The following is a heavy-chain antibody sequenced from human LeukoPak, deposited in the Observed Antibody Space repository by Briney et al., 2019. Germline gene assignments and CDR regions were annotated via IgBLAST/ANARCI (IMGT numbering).Heavy chain of an antibody. D-gene: IGHD2-15*01. Sequence: PGGSLRLSCAASGFTASIYYMTWVRRAPGKGLEWVSYLYRDGSTYYADSVKDRFSISRDNSKNTVYLQMNSLRAEDTAVYYCARGPGWNYFDYWGQGTLVTASS. CDR2: LYRDGST. J-gene: IGHJ4*02. CDR1: GFTASIYY. V-gene: IGHV3-66*01. CDR3: ARGPGWNYFDY.